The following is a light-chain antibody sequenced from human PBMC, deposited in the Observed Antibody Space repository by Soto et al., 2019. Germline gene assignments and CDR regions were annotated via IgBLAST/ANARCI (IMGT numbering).Light chain of an antibody. CDR1: ESISTW. J-gene: IGKJ2*01. CDR2: GAS. Sequence: DIQMTQSPSTXSASVGDRVTITCRASESISTWLAWYQQKPGKSPKLLIYGASNLERGVPSRFSGSGSGTEFTLTISRLQPDDFAAYYCQQYNSFSYTFGPGTKVDIK. CDR3: QQYNSFSYT. V-gene: IGKV1-5*01.